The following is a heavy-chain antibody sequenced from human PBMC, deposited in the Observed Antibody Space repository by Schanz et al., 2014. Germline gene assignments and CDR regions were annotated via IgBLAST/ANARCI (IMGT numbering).Heavy chain of an antibody. CDR3: ARLDPYCRSGTCSRAFDF. CDR2: VSRSTPDI. D-gene: IGHD2-15*01. V-gene: IGHV3-48*04. CDR1: GFTFSSYS. J-gene: IGHJ4*02. Sequence: EVQLVESGGGLVQPGGSLRLSCTASGFTFSSYSMNWVRQAPGKGLEWVSYVSRSTPDIYYADSVKGRFTISRDSSKNTLFRQMNSLRTEDTAVYYCARLDPYCRSGTCSRAFDFWGQGTLVAVSS.